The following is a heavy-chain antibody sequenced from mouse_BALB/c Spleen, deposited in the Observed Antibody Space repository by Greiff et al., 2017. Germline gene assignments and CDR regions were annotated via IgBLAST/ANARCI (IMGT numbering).Heavy chain of an antibody. CDR1: GFTFSNYW. D-gene: IGHD2-14*01. J-gene: IGHJ1*01. V-gene: IGHV6-6*02. CDR2: IRLKSNNYAT. CDR3: TSGGVRRYFDV. Sequence: EVKLQESGGGLVQPGGSMKLSCVASGFTFSNYWMNWVRQSPEKGLEWVAEIRLKSNNYATHYAESVKGRFTISRDDSKSSVYLQMNNLSAEDTGIYYCTSGGVRRYFDVWGAGTTVTVSS.